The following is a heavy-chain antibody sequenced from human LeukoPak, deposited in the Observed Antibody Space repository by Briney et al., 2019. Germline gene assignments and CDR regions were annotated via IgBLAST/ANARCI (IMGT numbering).Heavy chain of an antibody. V-gene: IGHV3-23*01. D-gene: IGHD3-22*01. CDR2: FSDSNGRT. CDR1: GFTFRNYA. CDR3: AKDDSYIRFYS. J-gene: IGHJ5*01. Sequence: GGSLRLSCAASGFTFRNYAMSWVRQAPGKGLEWVSSFSDSNGRTYYADSVKGRFTISRDNSRNTLYLQMNSLRAEDTAVYHCAKDDSYIRFYSWGQGALVTVSS.